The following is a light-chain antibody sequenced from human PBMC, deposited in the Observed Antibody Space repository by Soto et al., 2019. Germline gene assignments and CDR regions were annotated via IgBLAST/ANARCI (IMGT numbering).Light chain of an antibody. J-gene: IGKJ5*01. CDR2: GAS. Sequence: IQMTQSPSSLSASVRDRVTITCQASQDISKYLNWYQLKPGKAPNLLMYGASYLKSGVPTRFSGSGSGTDFTLTISSLQPEDFATYYCQQTYTTPEITFGQGRRLEVK. CDR3: QQTYTTPEIT. V-gene: IGKV1-39*01. CDR1: QDISKY.